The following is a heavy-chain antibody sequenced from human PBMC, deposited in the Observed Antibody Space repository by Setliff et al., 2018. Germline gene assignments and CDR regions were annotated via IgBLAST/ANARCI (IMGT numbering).Heavy chain of an antibody. D-gene: IGHD3-22*01. Sequence: GGSLRLSCAASGFTFINYAMNWVRQAPGKGLEWVSSVSGSGGSTYYADSVKGRFTISRDNSKNTLYLQMNSLRTEDTAVFYCARDPSSSWEWFDSWGQGTLVTVSS. CDR1: GFTFINYA. CDR3: ARDPSSSWEWFDS. J-gene: IGHJ5*01. CDR2: VSGSGGST. V-gene: IGHV3-23*01.